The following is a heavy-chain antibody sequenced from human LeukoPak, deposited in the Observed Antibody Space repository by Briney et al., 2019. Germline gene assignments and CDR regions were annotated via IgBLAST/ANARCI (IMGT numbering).Heavy chain of an antibody. CDR2: ISSSGSTI. CDR1: GFTFSSYE. CDR3: ARGHYYARGALGI. Sequence: PGGSLRLSCAASGFTFSSYEMNWVRQAPGKGLEWVSYISSSGSTIYYADSVKGRFTISRDNAKNSLYLQMNSLRAEDTAVYYCARGHYYARGALGIWGQGTTVTVSS. V-gene: IGHV3-48*03. D-gene: IGHD3-10*02. J-gene: IGHJ3*02.